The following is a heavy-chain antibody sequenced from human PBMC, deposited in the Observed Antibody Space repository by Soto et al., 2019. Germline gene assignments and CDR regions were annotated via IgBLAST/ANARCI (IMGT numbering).Heavy chain of an antibody. CDR2: IYYSGST. CDR3: ARGGVTYYDFWSGYYYYGMDV. CDR1: GGSISSGDYY. V-gene: IGHV4-30-4*01. J-gene: IGHJ6*02. Sequence: SETLSLTCTVSGGSISSGDYYWSWIRQPPGKGLEWIGYIYYSGSTYYNPSLKSRVTISVDTSKNQFSLKLSSVTAADTAVYYCARGGVTYYDFWSGYYYYGMDVWGQGTTVTVSS. D-gene: IGHD3-3*01.